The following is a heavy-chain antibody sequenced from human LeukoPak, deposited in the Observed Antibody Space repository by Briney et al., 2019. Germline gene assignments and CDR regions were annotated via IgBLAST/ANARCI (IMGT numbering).Heavy chain of an antibody. CDR2: INHSGST. V-gene: IGHV4-34*01. CDR3: ALRYCSGGSCYPFDY. D-gene: IGHD2-15*01. J-gene: IGHJ4*02. Sequence: SETLSLTCAVYGGSFSGYYWSWIRQPPGKGLEWIGEINHSGSTNYNPSLKSRVTISVDTSKNQFSLTLSSVTAADTAVYYCALRYCSGGSCYPFDYWGQGTLVTVSS. CDR1: GGSFSGYY.